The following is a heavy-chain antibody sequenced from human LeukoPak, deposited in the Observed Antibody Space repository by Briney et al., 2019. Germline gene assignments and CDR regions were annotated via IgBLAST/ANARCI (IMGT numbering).Heavy chain of an antibody. V-gene: IGHV3-30*03. CDR1: GFTFSSYS. Sequence: GGSLRLSCAASGFTFSSYSMNWVRQAPGKGLEWVAVISYDGSNKYYADSVKGRFTISRDNSKNTLYLQMNSLRAEDTAVYYCAREYRYCSGGSCHNWFDPWGQGTLVTVSS. CDR2: ISYDGSNK. D-gene: IGHD2-15*01. J-gene: IGHJ5*02. CDR3: AREYRYCSGGSCHNWFDP.